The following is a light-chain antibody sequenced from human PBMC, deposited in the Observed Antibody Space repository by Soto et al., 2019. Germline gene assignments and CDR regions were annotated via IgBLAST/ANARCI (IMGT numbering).Light chain of an antibody. Sequence: DIQMTQSPSTLSASVPERVAITCRASDNIAPWVAWYQQKPEKAPKSLIYAASSLQSGVPSRFSGSGSGTDFTLTISSLQPEDFATYYCQQYNSYPWTFGQGTKVDIK. J-gene: IGKJ1*01. V-gene: IGKV1D-16*01. CDR1: DNIAPW. CDR3: QQYNSYPWT. CDR2: AAS.